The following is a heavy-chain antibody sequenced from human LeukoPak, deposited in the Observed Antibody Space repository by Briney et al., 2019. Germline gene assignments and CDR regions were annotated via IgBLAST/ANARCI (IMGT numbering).Heavy chain of an antibody. CDR1: GFTLSGSA. J-gene: IGHJ4*02. D-gene: IGHD3-22*01. Sequence: GGSLKLSCVVSGFTLSGSAVHWVRQASGKGLEWVGRIRSKANNYATAYAASVKGRFTISRDDSKNTAYLQMNSLKTEDTAVYYCTGDNFDSSVKFDYWGQGTLVTVSS. V-gene: IGHV3-73*01. CDR2: IRSKANNYAT. CDR3: TGDNFDSSVKFDY.